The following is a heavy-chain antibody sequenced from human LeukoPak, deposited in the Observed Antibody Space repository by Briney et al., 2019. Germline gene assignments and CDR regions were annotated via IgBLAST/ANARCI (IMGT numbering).Heavy chain of an antibody. CDR1: GYSISSGDYY. CDR2: ISSSGST. J-gene: IGHJ3*02. Sequence: SETLSLTCTVSGYSISSGDYYWSWIRQPAGKGLEWIGRISSSGSTNYNPSLKGRVTISVDTSKNPFSLKLSSVTAADTAVYFCARGPYSYDSSGAFDIWGQGTMVTVSS. CDR3: ARGPYSYDSSGAFDI. V-gene: IGHV4-61*02. D-gene: IGHD3-22*01.